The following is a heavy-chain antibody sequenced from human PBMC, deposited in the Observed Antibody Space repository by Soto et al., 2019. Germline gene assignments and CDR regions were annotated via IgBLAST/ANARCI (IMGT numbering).Heavy chain of an antibody. J-gene: IGHJ4*02. CDR3: ARGRRDYYDSSTYSPGPLWRS. V-gene: IGHV4-34*01. Sequence: SETLSLTCVVYGGSFSGNYWSWIRQSPGKGLEWIGDINHSGSTNYNPSLKSRVTISVDTSKNQFSLKLRSVTAADTAVYYCARGRRDYYDSSTYSPGPLWRSWGQGALVTVSS. D-gene: IGHD3-22*01. CDR2: INHSGST. CDR1: GGSFSGNY.